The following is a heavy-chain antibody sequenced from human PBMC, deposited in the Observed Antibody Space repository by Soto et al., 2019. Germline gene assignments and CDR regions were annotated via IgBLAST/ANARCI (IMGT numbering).Heavy chain of an antibody. J-gene: IGHJ4*02. CDR3: AKAAVVTAMHIDY. D-gene: IGHD2-21*02. V-gene: IGHV3-30*18. CDR2: ISFDGSNK. CDR1: GFTFSSYG. Sequence: QVQLVESGGGVVQPGRSLRLSCAASGFTFSSYGMHWVRQAPGKGLEWVAVISFDGSNKYYTNSVKGRFTISRDNSKNTLYLQMNSLRAEDTAVYYGAKAAVVTAMHIDYWGQGTPVTVSS.